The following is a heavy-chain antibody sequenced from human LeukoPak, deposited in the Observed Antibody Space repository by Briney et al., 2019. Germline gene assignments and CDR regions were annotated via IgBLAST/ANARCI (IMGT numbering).Heavy chain of an antibody. D-gene: IGHD1-26*01. V-gene: IGHV3-23*01. Sequence: GGSLRLSCAASGFTFSSYAMSWVRQAPGKGLEWVSAISGSDGSTYYADSVKGRFTISRDNSKNTLYLQMNSLRAEDTAVYYCIKDRIGTWSFDHWGQGTLLTVSS. CDR1: GFTFSSYA. CDR3: IKDRIGTWSFDH. CDR2: ISGSDGST. J-gene: IGHJ4*02.